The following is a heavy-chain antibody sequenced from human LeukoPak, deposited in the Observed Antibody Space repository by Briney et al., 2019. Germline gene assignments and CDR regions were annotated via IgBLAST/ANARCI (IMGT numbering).Heavy chain of an antibody. CDR3: AREVAGTYCFDY. J-gene: IGHJ4*02. CDR2: TYYRSNWYN. V-gene: IGHV6-1*01. CDR1: GDSVSTNSAD. Sequence: SQTLSLTCAISGDSVSTNSADWAWIRQSPSRGLEWLGRTYYRSNWYNDYAVSVKSRITINPDTSKNQFSLQLNSVTPEDTAVYYCAREVAGTYCFDYWGQGTLVTVSS. D-gene: IGHD6-19*01.